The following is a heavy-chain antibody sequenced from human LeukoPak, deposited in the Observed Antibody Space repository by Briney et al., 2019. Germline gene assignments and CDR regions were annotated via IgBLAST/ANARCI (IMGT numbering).Heavy chain of an antibody. CDR2: IRGKAYGGTT. V-gene: IGHV3-49*04. Sequence: PGGSLRLSCTASGFTFGDYAMSWVRQAPGKGLEWVGFIRGKAYGGTTEYAASVKGRFTISRDDSKSIAYLQMNSLKTEDTAVYYCTRFGDTAPHFDYWGQGTLVTVSS. CDR3: TRFGDTAPHFDY. J-gene: IGHJ4*02. CDR1: GFTFGDYA. D-gene: IGHD4-17*01.